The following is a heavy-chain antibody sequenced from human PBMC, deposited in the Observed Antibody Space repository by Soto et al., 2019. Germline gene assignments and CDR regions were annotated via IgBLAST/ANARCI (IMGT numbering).Heavy chain of an antibody. CDR3: ARQNVEYYYDSSGYLGYYYYGMDV. D-gene: IGHD3-22*01. J-gene: IGHJ6*02. Sequence: SETLSLTCTVSGGSISSSSYYWGWIRQPPGKGLEWIGYIYYSGSTYYNPSLKSRVTISVDTSKNQSSLKLSSVTAADTAVYYCARQNVEYYYDSSGYLGYYYYGMDVWGQGTTVTVSS. CDR2: IYYSGST. V-gene: IGHV4-30-4*08. CDR1: GGSISSSSYY.